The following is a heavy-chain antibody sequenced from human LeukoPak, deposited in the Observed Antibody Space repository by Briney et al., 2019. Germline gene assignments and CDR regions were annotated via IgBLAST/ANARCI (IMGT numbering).Heavy chain of an antibody. CDR2: IYSGGST. J-gene: IGHJ4*02. Sequence: PGGSLRLSCAASGFTFSSYSMNWVRQAPGRGLEWVSVIYSGGSTYYADSVKGRFTISRDNSKNTLYLQMNSLRAEDTAVYYCAKTMGAIDHDYWGQGTLVTVSS. V-gene: IGHV3-23*03. CDR3: AKTMGAIDHDY. D-gene: IGHD1-26*01. CDR1: GFTFSSYS.